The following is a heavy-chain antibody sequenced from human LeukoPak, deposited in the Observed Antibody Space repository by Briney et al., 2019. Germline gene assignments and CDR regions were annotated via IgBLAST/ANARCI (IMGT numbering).Heavy chain of an antibody. CDR3: ARRIAAAAAPYYFDY. CDR2: INHSGST. CDR1: GVSFSGYY. V-gene: IGHV4-34*01. D-gene: IGHD6-13*01. J-gene: IGHJ4*02. Sequence: SETLSLTCAVYGVSFSGYYWSWIRQPPGKGLEWTGEINHSGSTNYNPSLKSRVTISVDTSKNQFSLKLSSVTAADTAVYYCARRIAAAAAPYYFDYWGQGTLVTVSS.